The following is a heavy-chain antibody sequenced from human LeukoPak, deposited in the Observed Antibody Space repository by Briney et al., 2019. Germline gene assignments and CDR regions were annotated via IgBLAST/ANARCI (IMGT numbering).Heavy chain of an antibody. Sequence: GGSLRLSCAASGFSFSSYWMSWVRQAPGKGLEWVAIIKQDGSERYYVDSVKGRFTISRDNSRNSLYLQMDILRAEDTAVYYCATDNVYCSRTSCYPPFDYWGPGTLVTVPS. J-gene: IGHJ4*02. CDR3: ATDNVYCSRTSCYPPFDY. CDR2: IKQDGSER. V-gene: IGHV3-7*01. CDR1: GFSFSSYW. D-gene: IGHD2-2*01.